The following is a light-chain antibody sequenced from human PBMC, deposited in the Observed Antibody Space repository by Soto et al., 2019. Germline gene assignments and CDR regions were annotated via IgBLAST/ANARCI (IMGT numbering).Light chain of an antibody. V-gene: IGLV1-44*01. CDR2: SNN. CDR3: AAWDDTLNGGV. Sequence: QSVLTQPPSASGTPGQRVTISCSGSSSNIGSNTVNWYQQLPGTAPKLLIYSNNQRPSGVPDRFSGSKSGTSASLAISGLQSEDEPDYYCAAWDDTLNGGVFGGGTKLPAL. J-gene: IGLJ3*02. CDR1: SSNIGSNT.